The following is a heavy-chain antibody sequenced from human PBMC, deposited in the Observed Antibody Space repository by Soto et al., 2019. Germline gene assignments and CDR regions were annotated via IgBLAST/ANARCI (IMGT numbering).Heavy chain of an antibody. CDR1: GFTSSSYW. CDR3: ARGLSGYYGFDY. D-gene: IGHD5-12*01. J-gene: IGHJ4*02. Sequence: GGSLRLSCAASGFTSSSYWMHWVRQVPGKGLVWVSRIKGDGTNTDYADSVKGRFTISRDNVKNTLYLQMNSLRAEDTAVYYCARGLSGYYGFDYWGRGTLVTVSS. CDR2: IKGDGTNT. V-gene: IGHV3-74*01.